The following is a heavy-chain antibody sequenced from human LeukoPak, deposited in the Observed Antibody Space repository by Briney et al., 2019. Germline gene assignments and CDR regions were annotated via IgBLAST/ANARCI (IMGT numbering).Heavy chain of an antibody. V-gene: IGHV3-7*04. CDR3: ARGGGDY. J-gene: IGHJ4*02. Sequence: PGGFLRLSCAASGFTFSSYWMNWVRQAPGKGLERVANINQDGSEKYYADSVKGRFTISRDNAKNSLYLQMNSLRAEDTAVYYCARGGGDYWGQGTLVTVSS. CDR2: INQDGSEK. CDR1: GFTFSSYW.